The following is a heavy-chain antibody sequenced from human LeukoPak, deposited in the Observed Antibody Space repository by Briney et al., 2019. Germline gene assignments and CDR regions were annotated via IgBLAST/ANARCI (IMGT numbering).Heavy chain of an antibody. V-gene: IGHV3-30*01. D-gene: IGHD2-2*02. Sequence: GGSLRLSCAASGFTFSTYAMHWVRQAPGKGLEWVAVISYDGSSQYYEDSVKGRFTISRDNSKNTMYLQMNSLRAEDTAVYYCARDRDCSSTSCYNAFDIWGQGTMVTVSS. CDR1: GFTFSTYA. J-gene: IGHJ3*02. CDR3: ARDRDCSSTSCYNAFDI. CDR2: ISYDGSSQ.